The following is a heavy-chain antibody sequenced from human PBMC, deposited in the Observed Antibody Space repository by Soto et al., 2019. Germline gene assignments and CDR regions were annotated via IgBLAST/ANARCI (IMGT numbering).Heavy chain of an antibody. CDR2: ISGSGGST. Sequence: GGSLRLSCAASGFTFSSYAMSWVRQAPGKGLEWVSAISGSGGSTYYADSVKGRFTISRDNSKNTLYLQMNSLRAEDTAVYYCAKSYYDILTGAFDAFDIWGQGTMVTVSS. J-gene: IGHJ3*02. D-gene: IGHD3-9*01. CDR3: AKSYYDILTGAFDAFDI. V-gene: IGHV3-23*01. CDR1: GFTFSSYA.